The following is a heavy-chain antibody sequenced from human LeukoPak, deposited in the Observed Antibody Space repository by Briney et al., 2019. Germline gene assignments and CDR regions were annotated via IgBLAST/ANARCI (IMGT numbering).Heavy chain of an antibody. CDR1: GFTFNIYS. Sequence: GGSLRLSCAASGFTFNIYSMNWVRQAPGKGLEWVSSISSSCTFIYYADPVKGRFTISRDNTNNSLYLQMNSLRADDTAVYYCAKDYGSGLFGYYYMDVWGKGTTVTVSS. CDR2: ISSSCTFI. J-gene: IGHJ6*03. V-gene: IGHV3-21*06. D-gene: IGHD3-10*01. CDR3: AKDYGSGLFGYYYMDV.